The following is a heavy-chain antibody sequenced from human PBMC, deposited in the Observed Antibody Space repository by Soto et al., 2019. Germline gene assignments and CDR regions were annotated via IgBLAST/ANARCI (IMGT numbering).Heavy chain of an antibody. D-gene: IGHD2-15*01. CDR3: ARGTLGYCSGGSCYGPHDAFDI. CDR2: INSDGSST. Sequence: GGSLRLSCAASGFTFSSYWMHWVRQAPGKGLVWVSRINSDGSSTSYADSVKGRFTISRDNAKSTLYLQMNSLRAEDTAVYYCARGTLGYCSGGSCYGPHDAFDIWGQGTMVTVSS. CDR1: GFTFSSYW. J-gene: IGHJ3*02. V-gene: IGHV3-74*01.